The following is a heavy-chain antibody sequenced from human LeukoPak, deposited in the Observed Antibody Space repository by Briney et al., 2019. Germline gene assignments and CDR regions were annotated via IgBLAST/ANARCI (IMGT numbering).Heavy chain of an antibody. J-gene: IGHJ6*03. CDR3: ARDGYYGSGSYYPQGDHYMDV. V-gene: IGHV1-2*02. CDR1: GYTFTSYA. D-gene: IGHD3-10*01. CDR2: INPNSGGT. Sequence: ASVKVSCKASGYTFTSYAMNWVRQAPGQGLEWMGWINPNSGGTNYAQKFQGRVTMTRDTSISTAYMELSRLRSDDTAVYYCARDGYYGSGSYYPQGDHYMDVWGKGTTVTISS.